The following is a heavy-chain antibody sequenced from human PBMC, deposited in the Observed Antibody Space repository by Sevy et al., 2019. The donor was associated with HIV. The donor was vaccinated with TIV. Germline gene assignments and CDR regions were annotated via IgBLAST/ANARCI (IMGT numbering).Heavy chain of an antibody. CDR3: AGGIVVVVAGGPRNY. V-gene: IGHV3-30-3*01. D-gene: IGHD2-15*01. J-gene: IGHJ4*02. CDR1: GFTFSSYA. CDR2: ISYDGSNK. Sequence: GGSLRLSCAASGFTFSSYAMHWVRQAPGKGLEWVAVISYDGSNKCYTDSVKGRFTISRDNSKNTLYQHMNSVGAEDTVVYYCAGGIVVVVAGGPRNYWGQGTLVTVSS.